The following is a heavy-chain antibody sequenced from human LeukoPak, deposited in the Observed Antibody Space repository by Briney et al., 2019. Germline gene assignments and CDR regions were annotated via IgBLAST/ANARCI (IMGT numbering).Heavy chain of an antibody. CDR3: ADMIVGN. V-gene: IGHV4-39*07. D-gene: IGHD3-22*01. CDR1: GGSISSSSYY. J-gene: IGHJ4*02. CDR2: INHSGST. Sequence: SETLSLTCTVSGGSISSSSYYWGWIRQPPGKGLEWIGEINHSGSTNYNPSLKSRVTISVDTSKNQFSLKLSSVTAADTAVYYCADMIVGNWGQGTLVTVSS.